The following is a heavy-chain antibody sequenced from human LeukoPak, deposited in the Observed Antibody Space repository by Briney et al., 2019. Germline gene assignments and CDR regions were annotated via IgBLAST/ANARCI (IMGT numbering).Heavy chain of an antibody. CDR1: GFTFSSYA. J-gene: IGHJ4*02. Sequence: GGSLRLSCAVSGFTFSSYAMSWVRQAPGKGLEWVSTISGSGGSTYYADSVKGRFTISRDNSKNTLYLQMNSLRAEDTAIYYCAPYHYDSGRPFYWGQGTLVTVSS. V-gene: IGHV3-23*01. CDR3: APYHYDSGRPFY. CDR2: ISGSGGST. D-gene: IGHD3-10*01.